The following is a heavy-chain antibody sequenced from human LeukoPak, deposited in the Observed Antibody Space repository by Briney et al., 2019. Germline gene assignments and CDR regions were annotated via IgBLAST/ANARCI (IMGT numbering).Heavy chain of an antibody. CDR2: IRSDGSSK. Sequence: PGGSLRLSCAASGFTFSNYGLHWVRQAPGRGLEWVTFIRSDGSSKYYADSVRGRFTISRDDSKNTLYLQMNSLRAEDAALYYCARAKYTSNWFYFDYWGQGALVTVSS. CDR3: ARAKYTSNWFYFDY. V-gene: IGHV3-30*02. CDR1: GFTFSNYG. D-gene: IGHD6-13*01. J-gene: IGHJ4*02.